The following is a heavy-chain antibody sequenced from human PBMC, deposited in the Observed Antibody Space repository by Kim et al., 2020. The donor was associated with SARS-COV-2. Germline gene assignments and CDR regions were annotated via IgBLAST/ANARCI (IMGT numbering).Heavy chain of an antibody. CDR1: GGSISSYY. Sequence: SETLSLTCTVSGGSISSYYWSWIRQPAGKGLEWIGRIYTSGSTNYNPSLKSRVTMSVDTSKNQFSLKLSSVTAADTAVYYCARDLSGVGSSFPEDFAFDIWGQGTMVTVSS. CDR3: ARDLSGVGSSFPEDFAFDI. J-gene: IGHJ3*02. V-gene: IGHV4-4*07. D-gene: IGHD6-6*01. CDR2: IYTSGST.